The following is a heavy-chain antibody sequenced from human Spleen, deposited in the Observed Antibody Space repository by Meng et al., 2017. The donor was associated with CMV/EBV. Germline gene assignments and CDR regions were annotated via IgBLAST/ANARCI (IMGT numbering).Heavy chain of an antibody. CDR1: GFTFSSYG. CDR2: INPSGGST. J-gene: IGHJ4*02. V-gene: IGHV1-46*01. Sequence: VRLVESGGGVVQSWGSLRLSCAASGFTFSSYGMHWVRQAPGQGIEWMGIINPSGGSTSYAQKFQGRVTMTRDTSTSTVYMELSSLRSEDTAVYYCARAAWRFDYWGQGTLVTVSS. CDR3: ARAAWRFDY. D-gene: IGHD3-3*01.